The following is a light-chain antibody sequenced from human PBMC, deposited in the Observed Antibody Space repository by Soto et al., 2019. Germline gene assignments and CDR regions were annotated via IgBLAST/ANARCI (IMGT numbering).Light chain of an antibody. Sequence: DIQMTQSPSSLSASVGDRVTITCRASQSISSYLNWYQQKPGKAPKLLIYAASSVQSGVPSRFSGSGSGTDFTLTISSLEPEDVAVYYRQQRSSSWTFGQGTKVDIK. V-gene: IGKV1-39*01. CDR3: QQRSSSWT. J-gene: IGKJ1*01. CDR1: QSISSY. CDR2: AAS.